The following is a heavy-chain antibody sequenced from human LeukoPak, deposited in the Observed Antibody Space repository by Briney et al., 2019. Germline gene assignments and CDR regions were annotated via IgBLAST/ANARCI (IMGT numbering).Heavy chain of an antibody. CDR2: IYYSGST. CDR3: ARVGSGFIDY. J-gene: IGHJ4*02. Sequence: SETLSLTCTISSGSIDNYYWSWIRQPPGKGLEWIGYIYYSGSTNYNPSLKSRVTISVDTSKNQFSLKLSSVTAADTAVYYCARVGSGFIDYWGQGTLVTVSS. CDR1: SGSIDNYY. D-gene: IGHD6-19*01. V-gene: IGHV4-59*01.